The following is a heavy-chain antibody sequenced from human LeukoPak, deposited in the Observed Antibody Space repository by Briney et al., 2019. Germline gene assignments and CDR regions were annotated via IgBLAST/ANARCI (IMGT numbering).Heavy chain of an antibody. D-gene: IGHD3-10*01. V-gene: IGHV3-23*01. Sequence: GGSLRLSCAASGFTFSSYAMSWVRQAPGKGLEWVSAISGSGGSTYYADSVKGRFTISRDNSKNTLFLQINSLRAEDTAVYYCAREEKGVLLWFGELSQFYFDFWGQGTLVTVSS. J-gene: IGHJ4*02. CDR1: GFTFSSYA. CDR3: AREEKGVLLWFGELSQFYFDF. CDR2: ISGSGGST.